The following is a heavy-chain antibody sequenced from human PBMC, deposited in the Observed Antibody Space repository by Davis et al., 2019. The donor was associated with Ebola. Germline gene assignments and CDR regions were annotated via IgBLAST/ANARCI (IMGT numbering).Heavy chain of an antibody. Sequence: ASVKVSCKASGYTFTSYAIHWVRQAPGQRLEWMGWINAGNGDTKYSQKFQGRVTFTRDTSASTANMELTSLRSEDTAVFYCARDREIVGTMSPDHDWFDPWGQGTLVIVSS. D-gene: IGHD3-10*02. V-gene: IGHV1-3*01. CDR1: GYTFTSYA. CDR2: INAGNGDT. J-gene: IGHJ5*02. CDR3: ARDREIVGTMSPDHDWFDP.